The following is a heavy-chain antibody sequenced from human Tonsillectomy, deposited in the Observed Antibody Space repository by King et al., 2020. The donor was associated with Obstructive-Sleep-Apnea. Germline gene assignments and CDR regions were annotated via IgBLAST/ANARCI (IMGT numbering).Heavy chain of an antibody. V-gene: IGHV4-31*03. CDR2: IYYSGST. Sequence: VQLQESGPGLVKPSQTLSLTCTVSGGSISSGGYYWSWIRQHPGKGLECIGYIYYSGSTYYNPPLTRRLTISVDTSKNQFSLKLSSVTAAETAVYYCARYFGVATITSYYYGMDVWGQGTTVTVSS. CDR1: GGSISSGGYY. J-gene: IGHJ6*02. D-gene: IGHD5-12*01. CDR3: ARYFGVATITSYYYGMDV.